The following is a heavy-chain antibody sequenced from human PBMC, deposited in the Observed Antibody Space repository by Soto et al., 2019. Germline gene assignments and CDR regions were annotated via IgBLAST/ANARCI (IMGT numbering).Heavy chain of an antibody. J-gene: IGHJ4*02. CDR3: ATSSDTGYIFDF. CDR1: GFTFTTYW. CDR2: IKQDGSEE. D-gene: IGHD3-9*01. Sequence: EVQLVESGGGLVQPGGSLRLSCAASGFTFTTYWMSWVRQSPGKGLEWVASIKQDGSEEYYVDSVRGRFTISRDNAKNSLYLQMNSQRAEDTAVYHCATSSDTGYIFDFWGQGTLVTVSS. V-gene: IGHV3-7*01.